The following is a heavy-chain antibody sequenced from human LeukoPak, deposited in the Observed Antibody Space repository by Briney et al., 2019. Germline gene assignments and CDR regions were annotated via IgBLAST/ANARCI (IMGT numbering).Heavy chain of an antibody. CDR3: AREVGGYYYMDV. Sequence: SSVKVSCKASGGTFSSYAISWVRQAPGQELEWMGRIIPIFGTANYAQKLQGKVTITTDETTSTAYMDLSSLRSEDKAVYYCAREVGGYYYMDVWGKGTTVTVSS. D-gene: IGHD2-15*01. J-gene: IGHJ6*03. CDR2: IIPIFGTA. CDR1: GGTFSSYA. V-gene: IGHV1-69*05.